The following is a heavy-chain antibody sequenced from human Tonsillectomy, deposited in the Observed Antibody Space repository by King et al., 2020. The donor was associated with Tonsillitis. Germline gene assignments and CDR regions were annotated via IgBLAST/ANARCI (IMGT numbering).Heavy chain of an antibody. J-gene: IGHJ3*02. CDR1: GYTFTYRY. Sequence: QLVESGAEVKKTGSSVKVSCKASGYTFTYRYLHWVRQAPGQALEWMGWITPFNGNTNYAQKFQDRVTITRDRSMSTAYMELSSLRSEDTAMYYCARSYYDSSESDAFDIWGQGTVVTVSS. V-gene: IGHV1-45*02. CDR2: ITPFNGNT. CDR3: ARSYYDSSESDAFDI. D-gene: IGHD3-22*01.